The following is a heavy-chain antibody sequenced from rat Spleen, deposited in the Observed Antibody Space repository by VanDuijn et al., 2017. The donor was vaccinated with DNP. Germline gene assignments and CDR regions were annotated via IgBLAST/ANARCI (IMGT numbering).Heavy chain of an antibody. CDR2: IGSPAYAP. V-gene: IGHV5S13*01. CDR3: VRWNSGHFDY. D-gene: IGHD4-3*01. J-gene: IGHJ2*01. Sequence: EVQVVEFGGGLVQPGGSLKLSCAASGFTFSNYGMAWVRQAPTKGLEWVAYIGSPAYAPYYTDSVKGRFAISRDNAKSTLYLQMNSLRSEDMATYYCVRWNSGHFDYWGQGVMVTVSS. CDR1: GFTFSNYG.